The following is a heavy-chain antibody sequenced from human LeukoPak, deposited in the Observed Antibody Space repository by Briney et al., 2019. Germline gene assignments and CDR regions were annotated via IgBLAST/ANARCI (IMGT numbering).Heavy chain of an antibody. CDR1: GFTFSSYA. D-gene: IGHD3-10*01. V-gene: IGHV3-30*18. J-gene: IGHJ4*02. Sequence: PGGSLRLSCAASGFTFSSYAMHWVRQAPGKGLEWVAVISYDGSNKYYADSVKGRFTISRDNSKNTLYLQMNSLRAEDTAVYYCAKEARITMVRGVIIPFDYWGQGTLVTVSS. CDR2: ISYDGSNK. CDR3: AKEARITMVRGVIIPFDY.